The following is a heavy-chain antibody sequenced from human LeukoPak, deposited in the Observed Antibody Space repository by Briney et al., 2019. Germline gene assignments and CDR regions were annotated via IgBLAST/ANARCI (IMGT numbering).Heavy chain of an antibody. CDR3: ARDSEWELPPSWFDP. J-gene: IGHJ5*02. D-gene: IGHD1-26*01. V-gene: IGHV1-69*13. Sequence: GASVKVSCKASGGTFSSYAISWVRQAPGQGLEWMGGIIPIFGTANYAQKFQGRVTITADESTSTAYMELSSLRSEDTAVYYCARDSEWELPPSWFDPWGQGTLVTVSS. CDR2: IIPIFGTA. CDR1: GGTFSSYA.